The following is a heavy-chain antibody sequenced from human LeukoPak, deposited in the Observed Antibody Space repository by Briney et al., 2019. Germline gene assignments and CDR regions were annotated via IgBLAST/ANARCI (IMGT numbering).Heavy chain of an antibody. V-gene: IGHV3-21*01. D-gene: IGHD3-10*01. Sequence: GGSLRLSCAASGFTFSSYSMNWVRQAPGKGLEWVSSISSSSSYIYYADSVKGRFTISRDNAKNSLYLQMNSLRAEDTAVYYCARGSYGSGVYCFDYWGQGTLVTVSS. CDR3: ARGSYGSGVYCFDY. CDR1: GFTFSSYS. J-gene: IGHJ4*02. CDR2: ISSSSSYI.